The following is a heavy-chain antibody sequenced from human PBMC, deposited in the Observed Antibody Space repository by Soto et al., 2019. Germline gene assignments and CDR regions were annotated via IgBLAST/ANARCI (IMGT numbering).Heavy chain of an antibody. D-gene: IGHD3-10*01. CDR2: ISGSGGST. Sequence: PGKGLECVQVISGSGGSTDYADSVKGRFTISRDNSNNTLYLQMNSLRAEDTAVYYCAKDLWFGEPRRHYAMEAWLQGTTFTV. CDR3: AKDLWFGEPRRHYAMEA. J-gene: IGHJ6*01. V-gene: IGHV3-23*01.